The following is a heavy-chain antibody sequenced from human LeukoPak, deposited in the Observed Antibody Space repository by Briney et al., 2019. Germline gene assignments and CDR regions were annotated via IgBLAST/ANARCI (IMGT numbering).Heavy chain of an antibody. CDR2: IIPIFGTA. D-gene: IGHD1-26*01. J-gene: IGHJ4*02. V-gene: IGHV1-69*01. Sequence: GSSVKVSCKASGGTFSSYAISWVRQAPGQGLEWMGGIIPIFGTANYAQKFQGRVTITADESTSTAYMELSSLRSEDTAVYYCARDGDREGDSGSYSPFDYWGQGTLVTVSS. CDR3: ARDGDREGDSGSYSPFDY. CDR1: GGTFSSYA.